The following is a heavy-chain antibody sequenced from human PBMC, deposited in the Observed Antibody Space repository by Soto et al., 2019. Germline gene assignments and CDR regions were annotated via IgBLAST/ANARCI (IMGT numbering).Heavy chain of an antibody. V-gene: IGHV3-23*01. D-gene: IGHD3-3*01. Sequence: EVQLLESGGGLVQPGGSLRLSCAASGFTFSTSAMSWVRQAPGKGLEWVSAISGRGDKKYHAESVEGRLTISRDNSKNTLYLHMNSLRVDETAVYYCAKRWGDRFLEPRDYFDYWGRGTLVTVS. CDR2: ISGRGDKK. CDR1: GFTFSTSA. CDR3: AKRWGDRFLEPRDYFDY. J-gene: IGHJ4*02.